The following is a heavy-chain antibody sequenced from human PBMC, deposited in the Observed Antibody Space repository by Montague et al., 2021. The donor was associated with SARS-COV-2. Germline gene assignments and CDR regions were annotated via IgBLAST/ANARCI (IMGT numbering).Heavy chain of an antibody. CDR1: GFTFNSYT. CDR3: RVTVPRGVIGWFDP. V-gene: IGHV3-21*06. CDR2: ITGSSNYV. D-gene: IGHD3-10*01. Sequence: SLRLSCAASGFTFNSYTMNWVRQAPGKGLEWVSSITGSSNYVYYAPSLKGRFTISRDNAKNSVYLQMDSLTVEDTANYCSRVTVPRGVIGWFDPWAREPWSPSPQ. J-gene: IGHJ5*02.